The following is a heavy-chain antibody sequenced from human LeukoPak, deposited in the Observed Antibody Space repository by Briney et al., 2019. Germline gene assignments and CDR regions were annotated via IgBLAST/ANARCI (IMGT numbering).Heavy chain of an antibody. CDR3: ARAEYYYDSSGYYPRYYNYYYMDV. J-gene: IGHJ6*03. CDR2: INTDGSTT. V-gene: IGHV3-74*01. D-gene: IGHD3-22*01. CDR1: GFTFSTYW. Sequence: GGSLRHSCAASGFTFSTYWIHWVRQAPGKGLVWVSRINTDGSTTNYADSVKGRFTISRDNAKNTLYLQMNSLRAEDTAVFYCARAEYYYDSSGYYPRYYNYYYMDVWGKGTTVTVSS.